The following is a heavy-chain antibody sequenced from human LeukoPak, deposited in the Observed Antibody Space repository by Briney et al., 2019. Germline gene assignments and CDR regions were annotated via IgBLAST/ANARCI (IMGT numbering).Heavy chain of an antibody. D-gene: IGHD6-13*01. V-gene: IGHV5-51*01. CDR3: ARQGYNSTWDRYLAY. J-gene: IGHJ4*02. CDR1: GSSFSNYW. CDR2: IYPGDSDV. Sequence: GASLQISCKGSGSSFSNYWIGWVRPLPGKGLECMGIIYPGDSDVRYSPSFQGQVTITADKSISTAYLQLSSLQASDTAMYYCARQGYNSTWDRYLAYWGQGTQVTVSS.